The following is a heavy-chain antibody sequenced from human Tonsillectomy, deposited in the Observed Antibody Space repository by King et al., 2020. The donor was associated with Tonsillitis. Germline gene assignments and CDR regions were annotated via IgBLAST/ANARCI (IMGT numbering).Heavy chain of an antibody. CDR1: GGSISSDSYC. V-gene: IGHV4-61*02. CDR3: ARTGYSSGWPMDY. Sequence: QVPLQESGPGLVKPSQTLSLTCTVSGGSISSDSYCWSWIRQPAGKGLEWIGRIYTSGSTKYNPSLKSRVTISVDTSKNQFSLKLSSVTAADTAVYYCARTGYSSGWPMDYWGQGTLVTVSS. CDR2: IYTSGST. D-gene: IGHD6-19*01. J-gene: IGHJ4*02.